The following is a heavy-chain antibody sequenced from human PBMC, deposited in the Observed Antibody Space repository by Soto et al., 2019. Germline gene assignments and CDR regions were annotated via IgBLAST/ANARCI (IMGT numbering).Heavy chain of an antibody. D-gene: IGHD3-9*01. CDR3: TTQAEESSEYYDILTGSSPFDY. J-gene: IGHJ4*02. Sequence: GGSLRLSCAASGFTFSNAWMNWVRQAPGKGLEWVGRIKSKTDGGTTDYAAPVKGRFTISRDDSKNTLYLQMNSLKTEDTAVYYCTTQAEESSEYYDILTGSSPFDYWGQGTLVTVSS. CDR2: IKSKTDGGTT. CDR1: GFTFSNAW. V-gene: IGHV3-15*07.